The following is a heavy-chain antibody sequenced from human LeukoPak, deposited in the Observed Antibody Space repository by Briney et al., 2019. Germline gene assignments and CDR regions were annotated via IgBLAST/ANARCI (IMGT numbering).Heavy chain of an antibody. J-gene: IGHJ4*02. D-gene: IGHD3-10*01. CDR2: MSGSGTFI. Sequence: PGGSLRLSCAASGFTFSSYGMSWIRQAPGKGLEWVSSMSGSGTFIYYADSVKGRFTISRDNGKNSLYLQMNSLRVEDTAVYYCAKLAKYFYGSETFYFFEHWGQGTPVTASS. V-gene: IGHV3-21*01. CDR1: GFTFSSYG. CDR3: AKLAKYFYGSETFYFFEH.